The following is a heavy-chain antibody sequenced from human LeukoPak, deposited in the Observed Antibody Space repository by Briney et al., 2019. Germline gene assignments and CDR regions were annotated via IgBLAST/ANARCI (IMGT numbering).Heavy chain of an antibody. V-gene: IGHV4-34*01. J-gene: IGHJ6*03. CDR3: ARYTARRRVYYYYYMDV. D-gene: IGHD2-2*02. CDR1: GGSFSGYY. CDR2: INHSGST. Sequence: SETLSLTCAVYGGSFSGYYWSWIRQPPGKGLEWIGEINHSGSTYYNPSLKSRVTISVDTSKNQFSLKLSSVTAADTAVYYCARYTARRRVYYYYYMDVWGKGTTVTVSS.